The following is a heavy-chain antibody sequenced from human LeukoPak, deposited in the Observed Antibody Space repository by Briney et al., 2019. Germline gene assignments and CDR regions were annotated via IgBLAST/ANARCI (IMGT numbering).Heavy chain of an antibody. J-gene: IGHJ5*02. Sequence: GASVKVSCKASGYTFTNYAVNWLRQAPGQRLEWMGWINAGNGDTKFSQNYQARVTITRDASASTAYMELSSLTSEDTAVYFCARSRDIVVVVAATNWFDPWGQGTLVTVSS. V-gene: IGHV1-3*01. D-gene: IGHD2-15*01. CDR1: GYTFTNYA. CDR2: INAGNGDT. CDR3: ARSRDIVVVVAATNWFDP.